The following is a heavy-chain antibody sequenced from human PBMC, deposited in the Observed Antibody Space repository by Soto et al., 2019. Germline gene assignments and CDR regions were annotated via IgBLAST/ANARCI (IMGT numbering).Heavy chain of an antibody. J-gene: IGHJ4*02. CDR1: GYTFTGYA. Sequence: QVQLVQSGAEEKKPGASVKVSCKASGYTFTGYAMHWVRQAPGQRLEWMGWINAGNGNTKYSQKFQGRVTITRDTSAGAAYMGLSSLRSEDTAVYYCARAVAGPADFDYWGQGTLVTVSS. D-gene: IGHD5-12*01. V-gene: IGHV1-3*05. CDR2: INAGNGNT. CDR3: ARAVAGPADFDY.